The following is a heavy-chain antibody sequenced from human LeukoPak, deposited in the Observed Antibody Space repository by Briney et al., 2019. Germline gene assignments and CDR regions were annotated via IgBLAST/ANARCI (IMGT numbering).Heavy chain of an antibody. Sequence: ASVKVSCKASGYTFTSYGISWVRQAPGQGLEWMGWISAYNGNTNYAQKLQGRVTMTTDTSTSTAYMELRSLRSDDTAVYYCARDTKSSRTRHPTPMGMWGQGTLVTVSS. CDR3: ARDTKSSRTRHPTPMGM. J-gene: IGHJ4*02. V-gene: IGHV1-18*01. CDR1: GYTFTSYG. D-gene: IGHD2-8*01. CDR2: ISAYNGNT.